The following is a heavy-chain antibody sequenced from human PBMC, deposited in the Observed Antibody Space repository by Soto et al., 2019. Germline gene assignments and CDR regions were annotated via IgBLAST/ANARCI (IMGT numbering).Heavy chain of an antibody. Sequence: GGSLRLSCAASGFTFSNYGMSWVIQAPGKGLEWVSDISGSGGSTYYADSVKGRFTISRDNSKNTLYLQMNSLRAEDTAVYYCAKGRSWPHYFDYWGQGTLVTVSS. CDR3: AKGRSWPHYFDY. J-gene: IGHJ4*02. CDR1: GFTFSNYG. V-gene: IGHV3-23*01. CDR2: ISGSGGST. D-gene: IGHD6-13*01.